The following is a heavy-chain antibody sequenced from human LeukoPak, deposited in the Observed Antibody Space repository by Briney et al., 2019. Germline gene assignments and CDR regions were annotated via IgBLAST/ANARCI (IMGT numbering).Heavy chain of an antibody. D-gene: IGHD1-7*01. CDR3: AKLIGTPTG. V-gene: IGHV3-30-3*02. CDR1: GFTFSSYA. CDR2: ISYDGSNK. J-gene: IGHJ4*02. Sequence: GGSLRLSCAASGFTFSSYAMHWVRQAPGKGLEWVAVISYDGSNKYYADSVKGRFTISRDNSKNTLYLQMDSLRAVDTAVYYCAKLIGTPTGWGQGVLVTVSS.